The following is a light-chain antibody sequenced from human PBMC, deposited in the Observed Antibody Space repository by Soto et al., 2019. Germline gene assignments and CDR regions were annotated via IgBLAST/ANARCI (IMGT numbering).Light chain of an antibody. CDR2: DDR. V-gene: IGLV3-21*02. CDR1: NIGGQS. CDR3: QVWDTLIVHPVV. Sequence: SYVLTQPPSVSVAPGQTARITYGGHNIGGQSVHWYQQRPGQAPVLVVYDDRDRPSGIPERFSGSNSGDAATLTICRVEAGDDADYFCQVWDTLIVHPVVFGGGTKLTVL. J-gene: IGLJ3*02.